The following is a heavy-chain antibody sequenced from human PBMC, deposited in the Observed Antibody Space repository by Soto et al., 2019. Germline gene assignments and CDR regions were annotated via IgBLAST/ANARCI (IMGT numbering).Heavy chain of an antibody. Sequence: GGSLRLSCAASVFTFSSYWMHLVRQSPGKGLVWVSRINGDGTTTGYADFVKGRFSISRDSAKNTLYLQMNSLRAEDTAVYYCVRDLSVTTKFDYWGQGTLVTASS. D-gene: IGHD4-17*01. CDR2: INGDGTTT. CDR1: VFTFSSYW. CDR3: VRDLSVTTKFDY. J-gene: IGHJ4*02. V-gene: IGHV3-74*01.